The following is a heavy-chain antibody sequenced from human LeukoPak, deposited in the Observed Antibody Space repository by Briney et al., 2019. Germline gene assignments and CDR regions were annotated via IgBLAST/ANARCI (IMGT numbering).Heavy chain of an antibody. Sequence: QTGGSLRLSCAASGFTFSKFWMSWVRQAPGKGLKWVANIKQDGSVKYYVDSVKGRFTISRDNAENSLYLQMNSLRVEDTAVYYCATSTEAAGSDRGQGTLVTVSS. CDR3: ATSTEAAGSD. CDR2: IKQDGSVK. D-gene: IGHD6-13*01. V-gene: IGHV3-7*03. CDR1: GFTFSKFW. J-gene: IGHJ4*02.